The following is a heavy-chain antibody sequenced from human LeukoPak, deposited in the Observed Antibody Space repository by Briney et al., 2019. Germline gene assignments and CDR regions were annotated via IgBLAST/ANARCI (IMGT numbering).Heavy chain of an antibody. CDR2: ISGSGGST. D-gene: IGHD2-15*01. J-gene: IGHJ3*02. Sequence: GGSLRLSCAASGFMFSSYAMTWVRQAPGKGLEWVSAISGSGGSTHYADSVKGRFTISRDNSKNTLYLQMNSLKAEDTAVYYCAKETVVVVAATPDAFDIWGQGTLVTVPS. CDR3: AKETVVVVAATPDAFDI. CDR1: GFMFSSYA. V-gene: IGHV3-23*01.